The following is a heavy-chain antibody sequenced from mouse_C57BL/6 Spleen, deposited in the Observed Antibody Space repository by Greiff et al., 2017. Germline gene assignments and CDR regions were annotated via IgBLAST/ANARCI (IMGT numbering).Heavy chain of an antibody. Sequence: EVKVVESGGGLVKPGGSLKLSCAASGFTFSDYGMHWVRQAPEKGLEWVAYISSGSSTIYYADTVKGRFTISRDNAKNTLFLQMTSLRSEDTAMYYCAGPGGNYAGFAYWGQGTLVTVSA. J-gene: IGHJ3*01. D-gene: IGHD2-1*01. CDR3: AGPGGNYAGFAY. V-gene: IGHV5-17*01. CDR1: GFTFSDYG. CDR2: ISSGSSTI.